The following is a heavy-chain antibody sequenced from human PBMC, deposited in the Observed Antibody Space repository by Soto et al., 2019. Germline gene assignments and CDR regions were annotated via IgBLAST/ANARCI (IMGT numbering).Heavy chain of an antibody. J-gene: IGHJ4*02. CDR2: ISSSSSTI. V-gene: IGHV3-48*01. CDR3: ARKSRERWLQLGIDY. D-gene: IGHD5-12*01. Sequence: SGGSLRLSCAASGFTFSSYSMNWVRQAPGKGLEWVSYISSSSSTIYYADSVKGRFTISRDNAKNSLYLQMNSLRAEDTAVYYCARKSRERWLQLGIDYWGQGTLVTVSS. CDR1: GFTFSSYS.